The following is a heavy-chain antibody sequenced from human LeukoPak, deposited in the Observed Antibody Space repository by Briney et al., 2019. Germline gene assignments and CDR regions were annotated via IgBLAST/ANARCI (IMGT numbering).Heavy chain of an antibody. Sequence: GRSLRLSCAASGFTFSSYGMHWVRQAPGKGLEWVAVIWYDGSNKYYADSVKGRFTISRDNSKNTLYLQMNSLRAEDTAVYYCARDLDFEGYGDYDLSEYWGQGTLVTVSS. CDR1: GFTFSSYG. V-gene: IGHV3-33*01. CDR2: IWYDGSNK. D-gene: IGHD4-17*01. CDR3: ARDLDFEGYGDYDLSEY. J-gene: IGHJ4*02.